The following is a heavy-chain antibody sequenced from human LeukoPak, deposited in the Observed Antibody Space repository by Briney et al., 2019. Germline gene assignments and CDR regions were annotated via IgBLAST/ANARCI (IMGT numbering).Heavy chain of an antibody. CDR2: IIPMFGTA. CDR3: ARTRSGSHLQIFDY. D-gene: IGHD1-26*01. Sequence: ASVKVSCKASGGTFRRYAINWVRQAPGQGLECMGGIIPMFGTANYAQKFQGRVTITTDESTSTAYMELSSLRSEDTAVYYCARTRSGSHLQIFDYWGQGTLVTVSS. V-gene: IGHV1-69*05. J-gene: IGHJ4*02. CDR1: GGTFRRYA.